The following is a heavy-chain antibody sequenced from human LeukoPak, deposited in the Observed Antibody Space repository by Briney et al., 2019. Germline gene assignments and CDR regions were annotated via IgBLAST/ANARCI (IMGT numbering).Heavy chain of an antibody. Sequence: SETLSLTCAVYGGSFSGYYWSWVRQPPGKGLEWIGEINHSGSTKYNPYLKSRGTKSGDTSKNQFSLKLSSVTAADTAVYYCARSGRNYYDSRPFRYWGQGTLVTVSS. D-gene: IGHD3-22*01. V-gene: IGHV4-34*01. J-gene: IGHJ4*02. CDR3: ARSGRNYYDSRPFRY. CDR1: GGSFSGYY. CDR2: INHSGST.